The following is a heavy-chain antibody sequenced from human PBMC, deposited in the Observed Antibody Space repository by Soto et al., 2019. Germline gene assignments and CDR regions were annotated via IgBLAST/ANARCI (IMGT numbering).Heavy chain of an antibody. Sequence: GASVKVSCKASGGTFSSYAISWVRQAPGQGLEWMGGIIPIFGTANYAQKFQGRVTITADESTSTAYMELSSLRSEDTAVYYCARDGAQWLVGYYYYGMDVWGQGTTVTVSS. CDR1: GGTFSSYA. V-gene: IGHV1-69*13. J-gene: IGHJ6*02. CDR2: IIPIFGTA. D-gene: IGHD6-19*01. CDR3: ARDGAQWLVGYYYYGMDV.